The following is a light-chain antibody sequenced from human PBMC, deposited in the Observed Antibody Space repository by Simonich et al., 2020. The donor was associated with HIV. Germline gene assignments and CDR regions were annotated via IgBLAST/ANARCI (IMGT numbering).Light chain of an antibody. CDR1: QSVDSSF. Sequence: EIVLTQSPGTLSLSPGERATLSCRASQSVDSSFLAWYQQKPGLAPRLLMSDASSRATGIPDRFSGCGSGTDFTLTISRLEPEDFAVYYCQQYGRSPLTFGGGTKVEI. J-gene: IGKJ4*01. V-gene: IGKV3D-20*01. CDR2: DAS. CDR3: QQYGRSPLT.